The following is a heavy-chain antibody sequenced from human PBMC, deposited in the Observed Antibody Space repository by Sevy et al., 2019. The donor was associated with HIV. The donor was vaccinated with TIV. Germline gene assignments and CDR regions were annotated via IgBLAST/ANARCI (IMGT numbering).Heavy chain of an antibody. V-gene: IGHV1-18*01. CDR1: GYTFTSYG. Sequence: ASVKVSCKASGYTFTSYGISWVRQAPGQGLEWMGWISAYNGNTNYAQKLQGRVTMTTDTSTSTAYMELRSLRSDDTAVYYCARDRYVVVTDHNWVDPWGQGTLVTVSS. D-gene: IGHD2-21*02. CDR3: ARDRYVVVTDHNWVDP. J-gene: IGHJ5*02. CDR2: ISAYNGNT.